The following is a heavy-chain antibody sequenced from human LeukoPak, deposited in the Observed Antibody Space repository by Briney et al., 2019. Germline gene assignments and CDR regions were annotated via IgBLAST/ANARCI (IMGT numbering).Heavy chain of an antibody. J-gene: IGHJ3*02. CDR1: GYTFTGYY. D-gene: IGHD3-3*01. CDR3: ARELLDRRGGVYAFDI. CDR2: VNPNSGDT. Sequence: ASVKVSCKASGYTFTGYYMHLVRQAPRQGHEWMGCVNPNSGDTKYLQKLQGRVTMTRDTSISTAYMELRRLRSDDTAVYYCARELLDRRGGVYAFDIWGQGTMVTVSS. V-gene: IGHV1-2*02.